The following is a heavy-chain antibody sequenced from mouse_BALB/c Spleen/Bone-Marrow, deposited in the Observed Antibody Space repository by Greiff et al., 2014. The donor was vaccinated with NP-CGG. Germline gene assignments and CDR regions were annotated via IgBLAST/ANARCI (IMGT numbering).Heavy chain of an antibody. J-gene: IGHJ3*01. CDR3: AGLRPRCEFAY. CDR2: IDPANGNT. V-gene: IGHV14-3*02. CDR1: GFNIKDTY. D-gene: IGHD2-4*01. Sequence: EVQLQQSGAELVKPGASVKLSCTASGFNIKDTYMHWVKQRPEQGLEWIGRIDPANGNTKYDPKFQGKATITADTSSNTAYLQLSSLTSEDTAVYYCAGLRPRCEFAYWGQGTLVTVSA.